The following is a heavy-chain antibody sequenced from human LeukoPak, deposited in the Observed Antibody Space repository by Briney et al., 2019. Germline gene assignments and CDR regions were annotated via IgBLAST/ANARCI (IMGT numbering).Heavy chain of an antibody. J-gene: IGHJ4*02. CDR3: AKDSSVGTISSGY. CDR2: ISGSGDNT. V-gene: IGHV3-23*01. D-gene: IGHD6-13*01. CDR1: GFTFSSCS. Sequence: GGSLRLSCAASGFTFSSCSMNWVRQAPGKGLEWVSAISGSGDNTYYADSVKGRFTISRDNSKNTLYLQMNSLRAEDTAVYYCAKDSSVGTISSGYWSQGTLVTVSS.